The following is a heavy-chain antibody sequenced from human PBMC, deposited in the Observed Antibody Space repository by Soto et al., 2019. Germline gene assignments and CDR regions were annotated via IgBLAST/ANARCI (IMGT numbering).Heavy chain of an antibody. CDR1: GFTFSSYG. CDR3: ARDSGYCSGGSCYLMSYYYYYGMDV. J-gene: IGHJ6*02. D-gene: IGHD2-15*01. V-gene: IGHV3-33*01. CDR2: ILYDGSNK. Sequence: PGGSLRLSCAASGFTFSSYGMHWVRQAPGKGLEWVAVILYDGSNKYYADNVKGQFTISRDNYKNTLYLQMNSLRAEDTAVYYCARDSGYCSGGSCYLMSYYYYYGMDVWGQGTTVTVSS.